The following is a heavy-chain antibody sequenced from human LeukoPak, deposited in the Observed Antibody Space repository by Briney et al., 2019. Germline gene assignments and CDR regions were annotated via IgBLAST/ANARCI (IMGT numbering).Heavy chain of an antibody. V-gene: IGHV3-15*01. CDR1: GFTFSNAW. Sequence: GGSLRLSCAASGFTFSNAWMSWVRQAPGKGLEWVGRIKSKTDGGTTDYAAPVKGRFTISRDDSKNTLYLQMNSLKTEDTAVYYCTALMITFRGVSYYYMDVWGKGTTVTVSS. CDR3: TALMITFRGVSYYYMDV. J-gene: IGHJ6*03. D-gene: IGHD3-16*01. CDR2: IKSKTDGGTT.